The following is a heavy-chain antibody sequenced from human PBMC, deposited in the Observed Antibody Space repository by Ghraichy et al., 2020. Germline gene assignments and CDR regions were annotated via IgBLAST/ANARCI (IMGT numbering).Heavy chain of an antibody. CDR2: IYFSGTT. D-gene: IGHD3-22*01. CDR3: AGLYDSSTYYYGSSYFDL. J-gene: IGHJ2*01. CDR1: GGSISDYSYY. Sequence: SETLSLTCSVSGGSISDYSYYWGWIRQPPGKGLEWIGSIYFSGTTYYKPSLKSRVTISVDTSKNQFSLKLSSVTAADTAVYYCAGLYDSSTYYYGSSYFDLWGRGTLVTVSS. V-gene: IGHV4-39*01.